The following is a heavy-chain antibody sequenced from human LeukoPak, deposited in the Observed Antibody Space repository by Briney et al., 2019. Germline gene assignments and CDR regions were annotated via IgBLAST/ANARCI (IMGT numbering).Heavy chain of an antibody. CDR1: GYSFTSYW. J-gene: IGHJ5*02. Sequence: GESLQISCKGSGYSFTSYWIGWVRQMPGKGLEWMGIIYPGDSDTRYSPSFQGQVTISADKSISTAYLQWSSLKASDTAMYYCARAVNHGDYGPDPNWFDPWGQGTLVTVSS. V-gene: IGHV5-51*01. CDR2: IYPGDSDT. CDR3: ARAVNHGDYGPDPNWFDP. D-gene: IGHD4-17*01.